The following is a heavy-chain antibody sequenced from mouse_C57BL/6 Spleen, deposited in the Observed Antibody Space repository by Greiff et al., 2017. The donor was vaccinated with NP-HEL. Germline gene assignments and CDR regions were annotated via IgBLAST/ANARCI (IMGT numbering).Heavy chain of an antibody. CDR1: GFSLTSYG. J-gene: IGHJ1*03. CDR3: ARRNYYGSSCDGYFDV. D-gene: IGHD1-1*01. CDR2: IWSGGST. V-gene: IGHV2-2*01. Sequence: QVQLQQSGPGLVQPSQSLSITCTVSGFSLTSYGVHWVRQSPGKGLEWLGVIWSGGSTDYNAAFISRLSISKDNSKSQVFFKMNSLQADDTAIYYCARRNYYGSSCDGYFDVWGTGTTVTVSS.